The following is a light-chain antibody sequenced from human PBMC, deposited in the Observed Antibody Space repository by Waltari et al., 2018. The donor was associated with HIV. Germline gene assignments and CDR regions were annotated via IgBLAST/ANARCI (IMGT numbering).Light chain of an antibody. J-gene: IGLJ2*01. CDR2: EVT. Sequence: HSALAQPASVSGSPGQSVIISCTGYNSDIGYYNYVSWYQHQSGRAPKALIYEVTSRPSGISSRFSGSKSGNTAFLTISGLQIDDEGDYFCSSYTTSGIVVFGGGTKVTVL. CDR3: SSYTTSGIVV. V-gene: IGLV2-14*01. CDR1: NSDIGYYNY.